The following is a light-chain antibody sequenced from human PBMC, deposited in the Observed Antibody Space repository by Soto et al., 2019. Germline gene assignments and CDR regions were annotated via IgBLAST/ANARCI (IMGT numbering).Light chain of an antibody. CDR3: QQYYSLPLT. CDR1: QSILYRSNNKNH. CDR2: WAS. Sequence: DIVMTQSPDSLTVSLGERATINCKSSQSILYRSNNKNHLAWYQQKPGQPPKLLIYWASTRESGVPDRFTGSGSGTDFTLTVSSLQAEDVAVYYCQQYYSLPLTFGGGTKVEIK. V-gene: IGKV4-1*01. J-gene: IGKJ4*01.